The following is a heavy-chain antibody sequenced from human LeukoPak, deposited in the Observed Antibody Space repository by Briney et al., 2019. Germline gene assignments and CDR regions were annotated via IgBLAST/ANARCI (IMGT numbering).Heavy chain of an antibody. CDR1: GGSISSSSYY. J-gene: IGHJ3*02. CDR3: ETVYSGSQGENLDI. Sequence: SETLSLTCTVSGGSISSSSYYWGWIRQPPGKGLEWIGSIYYSGSTYYNPSLKSRVTISVDTSKNQFSLKLSSVTAADTAVYYCETVYSGSQGENLDIWGQGTMVTVSS. D-gene: IGHD1-26*01. CDR2: IYYSGST. V-gene: IGHV4-39*07.